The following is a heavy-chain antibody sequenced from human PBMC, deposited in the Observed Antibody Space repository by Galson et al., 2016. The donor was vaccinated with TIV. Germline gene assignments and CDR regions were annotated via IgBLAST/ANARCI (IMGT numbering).Heavy chain of an antibody. CDR2: IYLGGSLI. CDR1: GYRFTSSW. Sequence: QSGAEVKKPGESLKISCKGSGYRFTSSWIGWVRQMPGKGPEWMGIIYLGGSLIRYRPSFQGQVTISADKSINIVYLEWSSLKDSDTAMYYCARQNDYGDYRGDAFDIWGQGTMVTVSS. D-gene: IGHD4-17*01. V-gene: IGHV5-51*01. J-gene: IGHJ3*02. CDR3: ARQNDYGDYRGDAFDI.